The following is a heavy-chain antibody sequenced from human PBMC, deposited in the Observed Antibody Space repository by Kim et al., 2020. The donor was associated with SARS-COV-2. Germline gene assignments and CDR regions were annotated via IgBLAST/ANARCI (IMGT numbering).Heavy chain of an antibody. CDR3: ARAPHVIVVVPAAYYGMDV. CDR1: GGSFSGYY. CDR2: INHSGST. J-gene: IGHJ6*02. V-gene: IGHV4-34*01. Sequence: SETLSLTCAVYGGSFSGYYWSWIRQPPGKGLEWVGEINHSGSTNYNPSFKSRVTISVDTSKNQFPLKLSSVPAADTAVYYCARAPHVIVVVPAAYYGMDVWGQGTTVTVSS. D-gene: IGHD2-2*01.